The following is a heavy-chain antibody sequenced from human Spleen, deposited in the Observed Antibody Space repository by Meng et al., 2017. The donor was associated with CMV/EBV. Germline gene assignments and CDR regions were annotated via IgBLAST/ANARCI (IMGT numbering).Heavy chain of an antibody. CDR2: INPNSGGT. Sequence: QVQRVQSGAGVKKPGAAVKVSCKASGYTFTGYYMHWVRQAPGQGLEWMGWINPNSGGTNYAQKFQGRVTMTRDTSISTAYMELSRLRSDDTAVYYYARVLPSQAGFDYWGQGTLVTVSS. CDR3: ARVLPSQAGFDY. D-gene: IGHD1-26*01. V-gene: IGHV1-2*02. CDR1: GYTFTGYY. J-gene: IGHJ4*02.